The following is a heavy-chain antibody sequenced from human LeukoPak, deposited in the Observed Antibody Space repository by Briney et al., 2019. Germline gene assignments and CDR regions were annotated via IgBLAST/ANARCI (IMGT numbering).Heavy chain of an antibody. CDR1: GYSISSGYY. CDR2: IYHTGST. Sequence: PSETLSLTCAVSGYSISSGYYWGWIRQPPGKGLEWSGRIYHTGSTYYNPSLTNRVSISVDTSKNQFSLKLSSMTAADTAVYYWARFPGSISARPTDHWGEGPLVPVSS. CDR3: ARFPGSISARPTDH. J-gene: IGHJ4*02. V-gene: IGHV4-38-2*01. D-gene: IGHD6-6*01.